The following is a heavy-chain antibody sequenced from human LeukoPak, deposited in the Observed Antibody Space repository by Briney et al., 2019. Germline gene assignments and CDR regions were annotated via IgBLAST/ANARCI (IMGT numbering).Heavy chain of an antibody. CDR1: GGSFSGYY. D-gene: IGHD3-22*01. V-gene: IGHV4-34*01. CDR2: INHSGST. CDR3: ARGRSTMIEWLLRSVRYFDY. J-gene: IGHJ4*02. Sequence: SATLSLTCAVYGGSFSGYYWSWIRQPPGKGLEWIGEINHSGSTNYNPSLKSRVTISVDTSKNQFSLKLSSVTAADTAVYYCARGRSTMIEWLLRSVRYFDYWGQGTLVTVSS.